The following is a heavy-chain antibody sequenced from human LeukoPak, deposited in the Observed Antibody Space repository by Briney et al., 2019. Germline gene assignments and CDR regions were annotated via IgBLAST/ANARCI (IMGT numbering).Heavy chain of an antibody. V-gene: IGHV3-21*01. J-gene: IGHJ4*02. CDR3: ARDFLYRGYYAPIDY. CDR2: ISSSSSYI. CDR1: GFTFSNYS. Sequence: GGSLRLSCAASGFTFSNYSMNWVRQAPGKGLEWVSSISSSSSYIYYADSVKGRFTISRDNAKNSLYLQMNSLRAEDTAVYYCARDFLYRGYYAPIDYWGQGTLVTVSS. D-gene: IGHD3-22*01.